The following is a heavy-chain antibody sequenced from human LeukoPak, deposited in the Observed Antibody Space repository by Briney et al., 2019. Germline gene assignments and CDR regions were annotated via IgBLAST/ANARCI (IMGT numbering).Heavy chain of an antibody. CDR2: IRYDGSNK. CDR3: AKDLMTAGYYYYYYMDV. J-gene: IGHJ6*03. V-gene: IGHV3-30*02. D-gene: IGHD2-21*02. Sequence: GGSLRLSCAASGFTFSSYWMHWVRQAPGKGLVWVAFIRYDGSNKYYADSVKGRFTISRDNSKNTLYLQMNSLRAEDTAVYYCAKDLMTAGYYYYYYMDVWGKGTTVTVSS. CDR1: GFTFSSYW.